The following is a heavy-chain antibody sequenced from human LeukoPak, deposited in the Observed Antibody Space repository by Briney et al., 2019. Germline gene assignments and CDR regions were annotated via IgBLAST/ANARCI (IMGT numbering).Heavy chain of an antibody. CDR1: DYTLINYG. Sequence: ASVKVSCKASDYTLINYGISWVRQAPGQGLEWMGWISTYNGNTNYAQKVQGRVTMTTDTSTSTAYMELRSLRSDDTAVYYCATEDCSSTSCYFGVYWGQGTLVTVSS. D-gene: IGHD2-2*01. CDR3: ATEDCSSTSCYFGVY. CDR2: ISTYNGNT. J-gene: IGHJ4*02. V-gene: IGHV1-18*01.